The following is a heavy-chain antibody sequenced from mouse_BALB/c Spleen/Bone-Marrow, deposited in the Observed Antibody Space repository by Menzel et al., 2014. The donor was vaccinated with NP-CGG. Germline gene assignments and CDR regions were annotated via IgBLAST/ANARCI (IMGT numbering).Heavy chain of an antibody. CDR1: GYTFSSYS. Sequence: QVQLKQSGAELMKPGASVKISCKATGYTFSSYSISWVKQSPGNGLEWIGEILTGSGSTNYNEKFKGKATFTADTSSNKAAVQLSSLSSVGYAVYYYACRGIFWFAYWGQGTLVTVSA. J-gene: IGHJ3*01. CDR3: ACRGIFWFAY. V-gene: IGHV1-9*01. CDR2: ILTGSGST. D-gene: IGHD6-1*01.